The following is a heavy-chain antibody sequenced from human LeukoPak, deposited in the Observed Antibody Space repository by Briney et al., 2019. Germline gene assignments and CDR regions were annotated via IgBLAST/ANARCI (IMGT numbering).Heavy chain of an antibody. Sequence: GGSLTLSCSSSGFTFSTYWMTWVRQGPGKGLEWVANIRQDGGEAHYVDSVKGRFTISRDNAKASVYLQMNSLTADDTAVYYCVRGGTFRYSGTSGDYWGQGTLVTVSS. J-gene: IGHJ4*02. V-gene: IGHV3-7*03. D-gene: IGHD1-26*01. CDR1: GFTFSTYW. CDR3: VRGGTFRYSGTSGDY. CDR2: IRQDGGEA.